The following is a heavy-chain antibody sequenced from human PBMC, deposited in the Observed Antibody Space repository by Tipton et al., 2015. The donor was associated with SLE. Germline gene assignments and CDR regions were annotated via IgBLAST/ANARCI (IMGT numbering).Heavy chain of an antibody. D-gene: IGHD3-16*01. CDR1: GDSISSSSYY. Sequence: TLSLTCTVSGDSISSSSYYWGWIRQPPGKGLEWIGSIYYSGSTYYNPSLKSRVTISVDTSKNQFSLKLSSVTAADTAVYYCARGGGSYDYWGQGTLVTVSS. CDR2: IYYSGST. V-gene: IGHV4-39*07. CDR3: ARGGGSYDY. J-gene: IGHJ4*02.